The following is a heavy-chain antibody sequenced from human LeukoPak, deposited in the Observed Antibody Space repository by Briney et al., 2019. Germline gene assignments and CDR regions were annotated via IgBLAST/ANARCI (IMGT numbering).Heavy chain of an antibody. D-gene: IGHD3-22*01. V-gene: IGHV4-30-2*01. CDR1: GGSISSGGYY. Sequence: SETLSLTCTVSGGSISSGGYYWSWIRQPPGKGLEWIGYIYHSGSTYYNPSLKSRVTISVDRSKNQFSLKLSSVTAADTAVYYCARIVVITTSDAFDIWGQGTMVTVSS. CDR3: ARIVVITTSDAFDI. CDR2: IYHSGST. J-gene: IGHJ3*02.